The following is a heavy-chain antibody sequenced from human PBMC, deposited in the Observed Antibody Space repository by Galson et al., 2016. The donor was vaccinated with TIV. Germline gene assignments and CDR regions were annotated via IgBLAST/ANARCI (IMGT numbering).Heavy chain of an antibody. CDR3: ARDQDSGAYFDY. J-gene: IGHJ4*02. Sequence: LTCTVSGGSISSNGIFWSWIRQHPGKGLEWIGYIYHSGSTHYNPSLKSRVAMSVDTSKNQFSLTLTSVTAADTAVYYCARDQDSGAYFDYWGQGTMVTVSS. CDR1: GGSISSNGIF. CDR2: IYHSGST. V-gene: IGHV4-31*03. D-gene: IGHD2-15*01.